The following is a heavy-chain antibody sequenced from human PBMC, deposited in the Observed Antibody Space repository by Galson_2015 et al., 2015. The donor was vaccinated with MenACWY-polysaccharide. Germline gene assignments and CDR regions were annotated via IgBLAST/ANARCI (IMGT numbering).Heavy chain of an antibody. CDR1: GFTVSSNY. V-gene: IGHV3-66*02. CDR3: ARDWDSYAPGVDV. D-gene: IGHD5-18*01. CDR2: IYSGGST. Sequence: SLRLSCAASGFTVSSNYMSWVRQAPGKGLEWVSVIYSGGSTYYADSVKGRFTISRDNSKNTLYLQMNSLRAEDTAVYYCARDWDSYAPGVDVWGQGTTVTVSS. J-gene: IGHJ6*02.